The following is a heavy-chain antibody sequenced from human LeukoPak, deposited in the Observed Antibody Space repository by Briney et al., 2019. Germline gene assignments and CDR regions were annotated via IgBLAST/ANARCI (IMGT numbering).Heavy chain of an antibody. V-gene: IGHV4-30-4*08. CDR2: IYYSGTT. CDR1: GGSISSGDYY. J-gene: IGHJ4*02. D-gene: IGHD3-3*01. Sequence: PSETLSLTCTVSGGSISSGDYYWSWIRQPPGKGLECIGCIYYSGTTYYNPSLKSRITISLDTSKNQFSLKLSSVTAADTAVYYCARRGRYDFWSGYPFDYWGQGTLVTVSS. CDR3: ARRGRYDFWSGYPFDY.